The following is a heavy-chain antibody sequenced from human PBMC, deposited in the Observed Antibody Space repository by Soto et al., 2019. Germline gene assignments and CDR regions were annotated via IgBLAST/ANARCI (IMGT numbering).Heavy chain of an antibody. CDR3: ARERVYPSGYYDY. J-gene: IGHJ4*02. D-gene: IGHD3-3*01. CDR1: GFTFSSYE. Sequence: EVQLVESGGGLVQPGGCLRLSCAASGFTFSSYEMNWVRQAPGKGLEWVSYISSSGSTIYYADSVKGRFTISRDNAKNSLYLQMNSLRAEDTAVYYCARERVYPSGYYDYWGQGTLVTVSS. CDR2: ISSSGSTI. V-gene: IGHV3-48*03.